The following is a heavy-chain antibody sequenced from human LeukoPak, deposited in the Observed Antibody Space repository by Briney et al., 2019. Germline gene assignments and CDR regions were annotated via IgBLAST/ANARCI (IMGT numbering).Heavy chain of an antibody. Sequence: PGGSLRLSCAVSGLSFSSHSLNWVRQAPGKGLEWLSHISSGSRTVYYEDSVKGRFTISRDNAKNSLYLQMNNLRADDTAVYYCASWAGTATGFSGPFDYWGQGALVTVSS. CDR1: GLSFSSHS. CDR2: ISSGSRTV. J-gene: IGHJ4*02. D-gene: IGHD6-13*01. V-gene: IGHV3-48*01. CDR3: ASWAGTATGFSGPFDY.